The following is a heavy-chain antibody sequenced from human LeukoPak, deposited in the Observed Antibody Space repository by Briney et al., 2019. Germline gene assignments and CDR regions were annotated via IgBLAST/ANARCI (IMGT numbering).Heavy chain of an antibody. V-gene: IGHV4-4*07. CDR2: IYTSGST. Sequence: SETLSLTCTVSGGSISSYYWSWIRQPAGKGLEWIGRIYTSGSTNYNPSLKSRVTMSVDTSKNRFSLKLSSVTAADTAVYYCARDQWFGEENWFDPWGQGTLVTVSS. J-gene: IGHJ5*02. CDR1: GGSISSYY. CDR3: ARDQWFGEENWFDP. D-gene: IGHD3-10*01.